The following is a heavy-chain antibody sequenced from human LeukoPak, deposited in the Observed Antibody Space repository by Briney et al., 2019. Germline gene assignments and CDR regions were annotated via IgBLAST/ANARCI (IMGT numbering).Heavy chain of an antibody. V-gene: IGHV4-59*08. CDR3: ARHEGSGFYYRYFDL. CDR2: VYYTGST. Sequence: PSETLSLTCTVSGGSISNYYWSWIRQPPGKGLEWIGYVYYTGSTSYNPSLKSRVTISGDTSKNQFSLKLSSVTAADTAVYYCARHEGSGFYYRYFDLWGRGTLVTVSS. CDR1: GGSISNYY. J-gene: IGHJ2*01. D-gene: IGHD3-22*01.